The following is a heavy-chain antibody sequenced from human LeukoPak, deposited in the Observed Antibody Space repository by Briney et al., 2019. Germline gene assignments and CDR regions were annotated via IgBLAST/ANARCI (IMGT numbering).Heavy chain of an antibody. Sequence: SETLSLTCTVSGGSISSYYWSWIRQPPGKGLEWIGYIYYSGSTNYNPSLKSRVTISVDTSKNQFSLKLSSVTAADTAVYYCARDYDFWSGYYKGSDYWGQGTLVTVSS. V-gene: IGHV4-59*12. J-gene: IGHJ4*02. CDR1: GGSISSYY. CDR2: IYYSGST. CDR3: ARDYDFWSGYYKGSDY. D-gene: IGHD3-3*01.